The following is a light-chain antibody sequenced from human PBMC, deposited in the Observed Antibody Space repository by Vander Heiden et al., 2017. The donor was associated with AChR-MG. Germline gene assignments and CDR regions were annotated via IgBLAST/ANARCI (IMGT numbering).Light chain of an antibody. V-gene: IGLV2-14*01. CDR1: SSDVGGYNY. CDR2: DVS. J-gene: IGLJ2*01. Sequence: QSALTQPAPVSGSPGQSITILCTGTSSDVGGYNYVSWYQQHPGKAPKHMIYDVSKRPSGVSNRFSGSKSGDTASLTISGLQAEDEADYYCSSYTSSSTVVFGGGTKLTVL. CDR3: SSYTSSSTVV.